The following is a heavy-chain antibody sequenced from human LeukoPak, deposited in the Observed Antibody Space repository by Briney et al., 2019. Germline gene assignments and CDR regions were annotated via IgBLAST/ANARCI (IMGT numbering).Heavy chain of an antibody. CDR1: GIAFSNAW. Sequence: GGSLRLSCAASGIAFSNAWMTWVRQAPGRGLEWVGRIYRSTNGETTDYGAPVKGRFTMSRDDSKKTLYLQMNSLKTEDTAVYYCTTYSSGSCPFWGQGTLVTVSS. CDR2: IYRSTNGETT. J-gene: IGHJ4*02. D-gene: IGHD6-19*01. CDR3: TTYSSGSCPF. V-gene: IGHV3-15*01.